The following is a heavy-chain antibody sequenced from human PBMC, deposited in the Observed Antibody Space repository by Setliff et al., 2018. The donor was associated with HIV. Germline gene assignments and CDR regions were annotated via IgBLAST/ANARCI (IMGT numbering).Heavy chain of an antibody. Sequence: PGESLKISCKGSRYTFTNYWIGWVRQRPGKALEWMGIFYPGDFDTRYSPSFQGQVTISADMSISTAYLQWSSLKASDTAMYYCARRGYGGYYFMDVWGKGTTVTVSS. J-gene: IGHJ6*03. D-gene: IGHD6-13*01. CDR1: RYTFTNYW. CDR3: ARRGYGGYYFMDV. V-gene: IGHV5-51*01. CDR2: FYPGDFDT.